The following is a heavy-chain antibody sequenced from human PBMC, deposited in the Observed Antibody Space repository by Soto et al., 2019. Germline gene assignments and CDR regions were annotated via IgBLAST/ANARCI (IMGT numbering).Heavy chain of an antibody. D-gene: IGHD3-22*01. J-gene: IGHJ4*02. V-gene: IGHV1-69*10. CDR2: IIPILGIA. Sequence: WASVKVSCKASGGTFSSYAISWVRQAPGQGLEWMGGIIPILGIANYAQKFQGRVTITADKSTSTAYMELSGLRSEDTAVYYCAREVISYYDSSGHFDYWGQGTLVTVSS. CDR3: AREVISYYDSSGHFDY. CDR1: GGTFSSYA.